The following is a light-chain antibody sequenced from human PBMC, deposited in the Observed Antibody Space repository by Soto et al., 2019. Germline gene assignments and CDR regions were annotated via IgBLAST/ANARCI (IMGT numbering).Light chain of an antibody. CDR3: QHYNSYSEA. CDR2: KAS. V-gene: IGKV1-5*03. Sequence: DIQMTQSPSTLSGSVGDRVTITCRASQTISSWLAWYQQKPGKAPKLLIYKASNLKSGVPSRFSGGGSGTEFTLTISSLQPDDFATYYCQHYNSYSEAFGQGTKVELK. J-gene: IGKJ1*01. CDR1: QTISSW.